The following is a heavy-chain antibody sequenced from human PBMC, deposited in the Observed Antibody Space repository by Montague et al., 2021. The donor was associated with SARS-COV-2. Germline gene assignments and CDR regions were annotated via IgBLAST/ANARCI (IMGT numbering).Heavy chain of an antibody. Sequence: SETLSLTCDVSGVVLLLATFYWAWIRHFFLIFLELIGNIYYSGSTMYIFALYSRVTMFVDTSKNQFSLHLNLVTAADTAVYYCARRLTGLEPPFDPWGQGTLVIVSS. CDR3: ARRLTGLEPPFDP. J-gene: IGHJ5*02. CDR1: GVVLLLATFY. CDR2: IYYSGST. D-gene: IGHD1-1*01. V-gene: IGHV4-39*01.